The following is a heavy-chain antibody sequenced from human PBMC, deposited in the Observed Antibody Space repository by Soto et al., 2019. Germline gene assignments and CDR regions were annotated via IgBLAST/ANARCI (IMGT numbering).Heavy chain of an antibody. Sequence: QITLKESGPTLVKPTQTLTLTCNVSGVSLSTSGVGVGWIRQPPGKALEWLALIYWDDDKPSSPSLKSRLTITKDTSKTQVVLTMTNMAPVDTATYYCAHIRAAKFDYWGKGTLVTVSS. V-gene: IGHV2-5*02. J-gene: IGHJ4*02. CDR3: AHIRAAKFDY. CDR1: GVSLSTSGVG. CDR2: IYWDDDK. D-gene: IGHD2-15*01.